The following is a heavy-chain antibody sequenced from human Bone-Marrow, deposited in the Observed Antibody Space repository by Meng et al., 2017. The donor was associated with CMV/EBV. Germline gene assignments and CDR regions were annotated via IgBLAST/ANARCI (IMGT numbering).Heavy chain of an antibody. Sequence: GGSLRLSCKGSGYSFTSYWIGWVRQMPGKGPEWMGVIFPHDSETRYSPSFQGQVTISADKSINTAFLQWSSLKTSDTAVYYCARLGGQTGYDLGYWGQGTLVTVSS. CDR2: IFPHDSET. J-gene: IGHJ4*02. D-gene: IGHD5-12*01. CDR1: GYSFTSYW. V-gene: IGHV5-51*01. CDR3: ARLGGQTGYDLGY.